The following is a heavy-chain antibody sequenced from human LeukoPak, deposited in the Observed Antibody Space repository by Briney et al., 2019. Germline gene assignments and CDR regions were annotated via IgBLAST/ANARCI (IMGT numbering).Heavy chain of an antibody. CDR2: IYYSGST. CDR1: GGSISSGDYY. Sequence: SSETLSLTCTVSGGSISSGDYYWSWIRQPPGKGLEWIGYIYYSGSTYYNPSLKSRVTISVDTSKNQFSLKLRSVTAADTAVYYCARGRGLLTPLVYYYYYMDVWGKGTTVTVSS. CDR3: ARGRGLLTPLVYYYYYMDV. V-gene: IGHV4-30-4*08. D-gene: IGHD1-14*01. J-gene: IGHJ6*03.